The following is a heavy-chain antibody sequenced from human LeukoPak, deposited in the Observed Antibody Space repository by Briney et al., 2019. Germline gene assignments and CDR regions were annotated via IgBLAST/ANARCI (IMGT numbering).Heavy chain of an antibody. CDR3: ARDQVAVAGNRDDAFDI. V-gene: IGHV3-33*01. J-gene: IGHJ3*02. Sequence: GGSLRLSCAASGFSFSTYGMHWVRQAPGKGLEWVAVIWYDGNNKYYADSMKGRFTISRDNSKNTLYLQMNSLRAEDTAVYYCARDQVAVAGNRDDAFDIWGQGTMVTVSS. CDR2: IWYDGNNK. D-gene: IGHD6-19*01. CDR1: GFSFSTYG.